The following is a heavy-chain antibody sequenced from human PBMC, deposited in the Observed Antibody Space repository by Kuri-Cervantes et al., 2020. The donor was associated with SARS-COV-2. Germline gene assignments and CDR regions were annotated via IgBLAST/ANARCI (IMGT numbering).Heavy chain of an antibody. J-gene: IGHJ4*02. CDR1: GGSISSYY. CDR2: IYYSGST. D-gene: IGHD3-22*01. V-gene: IGHV4-59*08. CDR3: ARSDSSGHSKYYFDY. Sequence: SETLSLTCTVSGGSISSYYWSWIRQPPGRGLEWIGYIYYSGSTNYNPSLKSRVTISVDTSKNQFSLKLSPVTAADTAVFYCARSDSSGHSKYYFDYWGQGTLVTVSS.